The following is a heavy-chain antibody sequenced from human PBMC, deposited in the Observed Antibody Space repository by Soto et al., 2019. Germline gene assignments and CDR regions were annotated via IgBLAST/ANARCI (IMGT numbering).Heavy chain of an antibody. V-gene: IGHV1-3*01. J-gene: IGHJ3*02. CDR3: ASWYSGSDAFDI. CDR2: INAGNGNT. D-gene: IGHD6-19*01. Sequence: VKVSCKASGYTFTSYAMHWVRQAPGQRLEWMGWINAGNGNTKYSQKFQGRVTITRDTSASTAYMELSSLRSEDTAVYYCASWYSGSDAFDIWGQGTMVTVSS. CDR1: GYTFTSYA.